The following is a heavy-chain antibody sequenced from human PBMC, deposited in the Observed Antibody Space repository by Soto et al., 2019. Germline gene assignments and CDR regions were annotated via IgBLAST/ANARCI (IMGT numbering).Heavy chain of an antibody. CDR2: IDWDDDK. V-gene: IGHV2-70*11. CDR1: GFSLSTSGMC. Sequence: SGPTLVNPTQTLTLTCTFSGFSLSTSGMCVSWIRQPPGKALEWLARIDWDDDKYYSTPLKTRLTISKDTSKNQVVLTMTNMDPVDTATYYCARIVCSGGSCYYFDYWGQGTLVTVSS. D-gene: IGHD2-15*01. J-gene: IGHJ4*02. CDR3: ARIVCSGGSCYYFDY.